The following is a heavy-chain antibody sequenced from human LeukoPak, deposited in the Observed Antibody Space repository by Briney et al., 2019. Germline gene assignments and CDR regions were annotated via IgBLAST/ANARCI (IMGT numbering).Heavy chain of an antibody. CDR1: GLTFSSYS. Sequence: GGSLRLSCAASGLTFSSYSMNWVRQAPGKGLEWVANMNQDGSEKNYVDSVKGRFTISRDNTKSSLFLQMDSLRAEDTAFYYCARGNAPPYAHPFDYWGQGALVPVSS. V-gene: IGHV3-7*03. CDR3: ARGNAPPYAHPFDY. CDR2: MNQDGSEK. D-gene: IGHD4-23*01. J-gene: IGHJ4*02.